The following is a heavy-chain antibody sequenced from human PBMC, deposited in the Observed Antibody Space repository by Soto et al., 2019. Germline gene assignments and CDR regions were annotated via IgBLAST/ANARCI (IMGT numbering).Heavy chain of an antibody. CDR1: GFTFRNYG. J-gene: IGHJ3*01. CDR2: IGIGSSTK. CDR3: ARDQLYYNDISGRPLNAFDV. D-gene: IGHD3-22*01. V-gene: IGHV3-48*01. Sequence: GVSPRLSCAASGFTFRNYGMNLVRQAPGKGLEWVSYIGIGSSTKYYADSVKGRFTISRDNAKNSLYLQMNSLRAEDTAVYYCARDQLYYNDISGRPLNAFDVWGQGTMVTVSS.